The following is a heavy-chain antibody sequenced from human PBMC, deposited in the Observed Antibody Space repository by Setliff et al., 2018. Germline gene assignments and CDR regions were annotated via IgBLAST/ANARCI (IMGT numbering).Heavy chain of an antibody. CDR3: ARSFNSGFYHQRDAYDI. J-gene: IGHJ3*02. D-gene: IGHD5-12*01. CDR2: INGYNGNT. V-gene: IGHV1-18*01. CDR1: GYEFNNYG. Sequence: ASVKVSCKASGYEFNNYGIAWVRQAPGQGLEWMGWINGYNGNTFYAPKLQGRLTMTTDASTATAYMELRSLRSDDTAVYFCARSFNSGFYHQRDAYDIWGQGTLVTVSS.